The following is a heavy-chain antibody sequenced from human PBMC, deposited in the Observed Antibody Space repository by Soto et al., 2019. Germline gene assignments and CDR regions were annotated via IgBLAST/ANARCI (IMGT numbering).Heavy chain of an antibody. Sequence: GGSLRLSCSASGFTFSSYAMSWVRQAPGKGLEWVSAISGSGGSTYYADSVKGRFTISRDNSKNTLYLQMNSLRAEDTAVYYCAILFPVYSYGPDWGQGTLVTVSS. V-gene: IGHV3-23*01. CDR3: AILFPVYSYGPD. CDR2: ISGSGGST. D-gene: IGHD5-18*01. CDR1: GFTFSSYA. J-gene: IGHJ4*02.